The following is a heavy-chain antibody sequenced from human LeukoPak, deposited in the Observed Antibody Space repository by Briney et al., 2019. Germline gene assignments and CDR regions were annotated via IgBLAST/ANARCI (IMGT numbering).Heavy chain of an antibody. J-gene: IGHJ3*02. CDR1: GGSFSGYY. Sequence: SETLSLTCAVYGGSFSGYYWSWIRQPPGKGLEWIGEINHSGSTNYNPSIKSRVTISVDTSKNQFSLKLSSVTAADTAVYYCARGCSGGSCYQSDAFDIWGQGTMVTVSS. D-gene: IGHD2-15*01. CDR3: ARGCSGGSCYQSDAFDI. V-gene: IGHV4-34*01. CDR2: INHSGST.